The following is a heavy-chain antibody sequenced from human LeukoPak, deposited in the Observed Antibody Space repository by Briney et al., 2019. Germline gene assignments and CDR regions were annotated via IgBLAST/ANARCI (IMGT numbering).Heavy chain of an antibody. D-gene: IGHD5-18*01. J-gene: IGHJ4*02. Sequence: GGSLRLSCAASGFTFSSYWMNWVRQAPGKGLEWVANINQDGSEKYYVDSLKGRFTISRDNAKSSLYLQVNSLRVEDTAVYYCAREKRGYSYVVYWGQGTLVTVSS. CDR2: INQDGSEK. CDR3: AREKRGYSYVVY. V-gene: IGHV3-7*01. CDR1: GFTFSSYW.